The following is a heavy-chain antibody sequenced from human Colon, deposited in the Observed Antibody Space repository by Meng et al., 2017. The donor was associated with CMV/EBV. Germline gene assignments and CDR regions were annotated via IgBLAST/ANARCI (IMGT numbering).Heavy chain of an antibody. V-gene: IGHV4-4*07. J-gene: IGHJ4*02. Sequence: VQLRESGPGLVKPSETLSLTCTGSGASITSYYWSWIRQPAGKGLEWIGRVYISGNTNYNPSLKSRVTMSIDTSKNQLSLNIRSVTAADTAVYYCARDSNLSGLAYWGQGTLVTVSS. CDR2: VYISGNT. CDR1: GASITSYY. D-gene: IGHD3-10*01. CDR3: ARDSNLSGLAY.